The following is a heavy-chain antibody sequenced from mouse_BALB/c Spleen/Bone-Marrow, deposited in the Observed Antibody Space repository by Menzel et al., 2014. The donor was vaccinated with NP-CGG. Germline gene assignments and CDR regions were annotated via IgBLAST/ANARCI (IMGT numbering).Heavy chain of an antibody. Sequence: EVQRVESGPSLVKPSQTLSLTCSVTGDSITNAYWNWIRKFPGNKIDYMGYISYSGNTYYNPSLKSRISLTRDTSKNQYYLQLNSVTTEDTATYFCARGNGYHFDYWGQGTTLTVSS. V-gene: IGHV3-8*02. D-gene: IGHD1-2*01. CDR2: ISYSGNT. J-gene: IGHJ2*01. CDR1: GDSITNAY. CDR3: ARGNGYHFDY.